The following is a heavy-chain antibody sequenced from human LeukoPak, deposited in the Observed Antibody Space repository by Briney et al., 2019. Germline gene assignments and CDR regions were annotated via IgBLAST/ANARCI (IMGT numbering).Heavy chain of an antibody. CDR1: GFTFNTYT. CDR2: ISYDGSNK. Sequence: PGRSLRLSCAASGFTFNTYTMHWVRQAPGKGLEWVAVISYDGSNKYYADSVKGRFTISRDNSKNTLYLQMNGLRAEDTAVYYCARAASSWDAFDIWGQGTMVTVSS. J-gene: IGHJ3*02. V-gene: IGHV3-30*04. CDR3: ARAASSWDAFDI. D-gene: IGHD3-10*01.